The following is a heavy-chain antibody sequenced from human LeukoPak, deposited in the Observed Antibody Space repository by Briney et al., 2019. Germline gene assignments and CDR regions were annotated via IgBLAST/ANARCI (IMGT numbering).Heavy chain of an antibody. D-gene: IGHD6-19*01. J-gene: IGHJ4*02. CDR2: IKPDGGHQ. V-gene: IGHV3-7*01. CDR3: MRQGLGGAGR. CDR1: GLAFSDYW. Sequence: GGSLRLSCAASGLAFSDYWMSWVRQAPGKGLEWVANIKPDGGHQNYVDSVKGRFTISRDSSKNTLFLQMNSLTPEDTAVYYCMRQGLGGAGRWGQGTLVTVSS.